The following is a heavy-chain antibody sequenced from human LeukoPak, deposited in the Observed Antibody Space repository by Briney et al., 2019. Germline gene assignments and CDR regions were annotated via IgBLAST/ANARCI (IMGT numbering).Heavy chain of an antibody. D-gene: IGHD5-12*01. CDR2: INESGRT. CDR3: ARWGQGTPTIIVRRYFDL. CDR1: GGSFRGYY. J-gene: IGHJ4*02. V-gene: IGHV4-34*01. Sequence: SETLSLTCAVSGGSFRGYYWNWIRQSPGRGLEWIGEINESGRTHYSASLESRVTISVDTSKNLFSLNLSSVTAADTAVYYCARWGQGTPTIIVRRYFDLWGQGTLVTVSS.